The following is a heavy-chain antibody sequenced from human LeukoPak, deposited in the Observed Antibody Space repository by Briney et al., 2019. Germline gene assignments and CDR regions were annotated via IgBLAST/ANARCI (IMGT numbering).Heavy chain of an antibody. Sequence: GGSLGLSCAASGFTFSSYSMNWVRQAPGKGLEWASSISSSSSYIYYADSVKGRFTISRDNAKNSLYLQMNSLRAEDTAVYYCASLSWYSDWFDPWGQGTLVTVSS. CDR3: ASLSWYSDWFDP. D-gene: IGHD6-13*01. J-gene: IGHJ5*02. CDR2: ISSSSSYI. CDR1: GFTFSSYS. V-gene: IGHV3-21*01.